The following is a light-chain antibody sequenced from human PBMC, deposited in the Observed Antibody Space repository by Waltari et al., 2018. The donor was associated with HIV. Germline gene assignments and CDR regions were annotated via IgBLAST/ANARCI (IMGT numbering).Light chain of an antibody. J-gene: IGLJ3*02. V-gene: IGLV3-19*01. CDR1: SVRTSY. Sequence: SSELTQDPAVSVALGQTVRITCHGDSVRTSYASWYQQKPGQAPVLVFYGTNNRPSGIPDRFSGSTSGDTASLTITGAQAEDEADYYCNSRDDIGHWFFGAGTKVTVL. CDR2: GTN. CDR3: NSRDDIGHWF.